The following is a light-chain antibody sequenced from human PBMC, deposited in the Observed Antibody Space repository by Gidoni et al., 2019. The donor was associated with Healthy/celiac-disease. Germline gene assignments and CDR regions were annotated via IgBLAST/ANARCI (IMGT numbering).Light chain of an antibody. Sequence: DIQMTQSPSSLSASVGDSVTITCRASQIISSYLNWYQQKPGKATKLLIYAASSLQSGVPSRFSGSGSGTDFTLTISSLQPEDFATYYCQQSYSTRVTFGQGTKVEIK. J-gene: IGKJ1*01. CDR2: AAS. CDR1: QIISSY. V-gene: IGKV1-39*01. CDR3: QQSYSTRVT.